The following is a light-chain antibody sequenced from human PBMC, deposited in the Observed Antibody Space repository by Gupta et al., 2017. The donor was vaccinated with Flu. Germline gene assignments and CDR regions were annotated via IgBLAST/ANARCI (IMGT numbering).Light chain of an antibody. Sequence: VTLSCSGSPSNVGNNYVACDHHRPATPPNLLFYDNNKRPSGIPDRFSGSKSGTSATLTIAGLQTGDEADYYCPTGDTNRSAWVFGGGTKLTVL. CDR1: PSNVGNNY. CDR3: PTGDTNRSAWV. V-gene: IGLV1-51*02. J-gene: IGLJ3*02. CDR2: DNN.